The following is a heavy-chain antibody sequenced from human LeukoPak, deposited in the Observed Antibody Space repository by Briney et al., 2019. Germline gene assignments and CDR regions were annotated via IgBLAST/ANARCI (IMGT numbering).Heavy chain of an antibody. J-gene: IGHJ5*02. CDR2: ISSSSSYI. Sequence: PGGSLRLSCAASGFTFSSYSMTWVRQAPGKGLEWVSSISSSSSYIYYADSVKGRFTISRDNAENSLYLQMNSLRAEDTAVYYCARTNAGSSWTGWFDPWGQGTLVTVSS. D-gene: IGHD6-13*01. CDR1: GFTFSSYS. CDR3: ARTNAGSSWTGWFDP. V-gene: IGHV3-21*01.